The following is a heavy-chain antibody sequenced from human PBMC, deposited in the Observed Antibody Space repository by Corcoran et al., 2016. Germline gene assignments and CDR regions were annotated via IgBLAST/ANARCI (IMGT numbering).Heavy chain of an antibody. Sequence: QVQLVQSGAEVKKPGSSVKVSCKASGGTFSSYAISWVRQAPGQGLEWMGGIIPIFGTANYAQKFQGRVTITADESTRTAYMELSSLRSEDTAGYYCAGEGRYCSSTSCPDDAFDIWGQGTMVTVSS. CDR1: GGTFSSYA. J-gene: IGHJ3*02. V-gene: IGHV1-69*01. CDR2: IIPIFGTA. D-gene: IGHD2-2*01. CDR3: AGEGRYCSSTSCPDDAFDI.